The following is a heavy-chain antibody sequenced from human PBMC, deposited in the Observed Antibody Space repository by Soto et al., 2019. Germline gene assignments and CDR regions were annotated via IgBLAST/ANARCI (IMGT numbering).Heavy chain of an antibody. D-gene: IGHD3-22*01. CDR2: IYYSGTT. V-gene: IGHV4-59*01. Sequence: PETLSLTCTVSGGSITDYYWSWIRQSPGKGLDWIGYIYYSGTTKYNPSLKSRVTISVDTSKNQFSLQLSSVTAADTALYYCARAGGIYYDSSGCLHYWGQGALVTVS. CDR3: ARAGGIYYDSSGCLHY. J-gene: IGHJ4*02. CDR1: GGSITDYY.